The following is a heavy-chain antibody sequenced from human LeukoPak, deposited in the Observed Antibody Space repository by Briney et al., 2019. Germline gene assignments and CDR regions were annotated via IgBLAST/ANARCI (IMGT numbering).Heavy chain of an antibody. CDR1: GGSISSYY. Sequence: SETLSLTCTVSGGSISSYYWSWIRQPPGKGLEWIGYIYYSGSTNYNPSLKSRVTISVDTSKNQFSLKLSSVTAADTAVYYCARHGVSSYYYDSTAFDIWGQGTMPTVSS. D-gene: IGHD3-22*01. J-gene: IGHJ3*02. V-gene: IGHV4-59*08. CDR3: ARHGVSSYYYDSTAFDI. CDR2: IYYSGST.